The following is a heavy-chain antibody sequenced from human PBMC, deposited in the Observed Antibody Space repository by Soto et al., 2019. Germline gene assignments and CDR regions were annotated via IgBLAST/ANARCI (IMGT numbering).Heavy chain of an antibody. CDR1: GDTFSFYS. J-gene: IGHJ4*02. Sequence: QVQLVQSGAEVKRPGSSVKVSCKASGDTFSFYSINWVRQAPGLGLEWMGRVNPILSMSNYAQRFQGRVTMTADNPASTAYMQLSGLRSEDTAMYYCATSYGSGYRAFDYWCQGALVTVSS. D-gene: IGHD3-10*01. V-gene: IGHV1-69*04. CDR2: VNPILSMS. CDR3: ATSYGSGYRAFDY.